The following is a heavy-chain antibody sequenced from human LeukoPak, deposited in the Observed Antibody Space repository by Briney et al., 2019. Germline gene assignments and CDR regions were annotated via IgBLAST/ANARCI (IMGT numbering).Heavy chain of an antibody. J-gene: IGHJ4*02. CDR1: GFTVSSNY. CDR3: ASFSSTFDY. CDR2: IYSGGST. D-gene: IGHD2-2*01. V-gene: IGHV3-53*01. Sequence: GGSLRLSCVASGFTVSSNYMSWVRQAPGKGLEWVSVIYSGGSTYYADSVKGRFTISRDNSKNTLYLQMNSLRAEDTAVYYCASFSSTFDYWGQGTLVTVSS.